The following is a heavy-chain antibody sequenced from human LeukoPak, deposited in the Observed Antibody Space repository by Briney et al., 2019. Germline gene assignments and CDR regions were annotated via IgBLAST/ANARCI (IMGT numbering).Heavy chain of an antibody. D-gene: IGHD3-22*01. CDR1: GFTFSSSW. J-gene: IGHJ4*02. Sequence: GGSLRLSCAASGFTFSSSWMHWVRQAPGKGLVWISRINTDGSSTSYADSAKGRFTISRDNAKNTLYLQMNSLRAEDTAVYYCAMDTSGYFGYWGQGTLVTVSS. CDR2: INTDGSST. CDR3: AMDTSGYFGY. V-gene: IGHV3-74*01.